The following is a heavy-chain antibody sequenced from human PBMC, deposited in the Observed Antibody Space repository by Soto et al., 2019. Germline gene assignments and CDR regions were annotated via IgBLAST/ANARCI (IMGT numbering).Heavy chain of an antibody. J-gene: IGHJ4*02. Sequence: SETLSLTCTVSGGSISGYYWSWIRQPPGKGLEWIGYIYYSGSTNYNPSLKSRVTISVDTSKNQFSLKLSSVTAADTAVYYCARHRDTYGSGDFDYWGQGTRVTV. CDR1: GGSISGYY. V-gene: IGHV4-59*08. CDR2: IYYSGST. D-gene: IGHD3-10*01. CDR3: ARHRDTYGSGDFDY.